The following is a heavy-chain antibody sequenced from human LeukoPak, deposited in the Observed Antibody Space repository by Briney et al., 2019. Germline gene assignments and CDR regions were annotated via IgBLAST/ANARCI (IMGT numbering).Heavy chain of an antibody. CDR3: VSFCEAY. CDR1: GNYW. V-gene: IGHV3-74*01. Sequence: GGSLRLSCAASGNYWMHWVRQAPGKGLVWVSHINSDGSWTSYADSVKGRFTISKDNAKNTVYLQMNNLRAEDTAVYYCVSFCEAYWGRGTLVTVSS. J-gene: IGHJ4*02. D-gene: IGHD2/OR15-2a*01. CDR2: INSDGSWT.